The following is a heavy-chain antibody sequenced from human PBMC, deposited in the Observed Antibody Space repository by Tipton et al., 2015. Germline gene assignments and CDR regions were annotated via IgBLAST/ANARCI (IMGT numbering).Heavy chain of an antibody. CDR3: ARDSWGNCIGPSCYSFDS. D-gene: IGHD2-15*01. CDR1: AYSISSDYY. Sequence: TLSLTCAVSAYSISSDYYWGWIRQPPGKGLEWIGSISHSGNTYYNPSLKSRVTMSRDTSKNQFSLKLTSVTAADTAVYYCARDSWGNCIGPSCYSFDSWGQGILVTVSS. V-gene: IGHV4-38-2*02. CDR2: ISHSGNT. J-gene: IGHJ4*02.